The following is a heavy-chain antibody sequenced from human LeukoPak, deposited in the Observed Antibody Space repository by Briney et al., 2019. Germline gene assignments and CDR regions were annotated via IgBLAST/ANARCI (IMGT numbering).Heavy chain of an antibody. Sequence: GGSLRISCAASGFTFSSYAMSWVRQAPGKGLEWVSTISGSGGSTYYADSVKGRFTISRDNAKNSLYLQMNSLRAEDTAVYYCARDQYGDYSLDYWGQGTLVTVS. J-gene: IGHJ4*02. D-gene: IGHD4-17*01. V-gene: IGHV3-23*01. CDR3: ARDQYGDYSLDY. CDR2: ISGSGGST. CDR1: GFTFSSYA.